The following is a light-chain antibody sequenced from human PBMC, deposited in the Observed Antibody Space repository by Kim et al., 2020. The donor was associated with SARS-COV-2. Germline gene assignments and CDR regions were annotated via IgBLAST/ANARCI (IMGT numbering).Light chain of an antibody. Sequence: PVQLTRTLSRRHSSYAIAWHQQQPEKGPRYLMKLNSDGSHSKGDGIPDRFSGSSSGAEHYLTISSLQSEDEADYYCQTWGTGNWVFGGGTQLTVL. J-gene: IGLJ3*02. V-gene: IGLV4-69*01. CDR1: RRHSSYA. CDR2: LNSDGSH. CDR3: QTWGTGNWV.